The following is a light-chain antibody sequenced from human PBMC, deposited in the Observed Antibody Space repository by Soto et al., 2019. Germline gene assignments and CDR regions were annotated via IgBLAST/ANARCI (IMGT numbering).Light chain of an antibody. CDR2: TAS. V-gene: IGKV1-12*01. CDR3: QQDNSCRPLP. J-gene: IGKJ1*01. CDR1: QCISNC. Sequence: DIQMTQSPSSVSASVGDSVTITCRASQCISNCLAWYQQKPGKDPKLLIYTASSLQSGVPSRFSSSGSGQDFTLTISGRQPEDFAAYYCQQDNSCRPLPFGQGTKVEIK.